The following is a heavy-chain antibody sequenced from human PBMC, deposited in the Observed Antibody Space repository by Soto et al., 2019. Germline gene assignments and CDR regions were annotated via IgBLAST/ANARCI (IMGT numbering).Heavy chain of an antibody. D-gene: IGHD1-26*01. V-gene: IGHV1-2*02. Sequence: QVQLVQSGAEVKKPGASVKVSCKASGYTFTGYYMHWVRQAPGQGLEWMGWINPNSGGTNYAQKFQGRVTMTRDTSISTAYMELRRLRSDDTAVYYCARVKEWPASTWYGMDVWGQGTTVTVSS. CDR1: GYTFTGYY. CDR3: ARVKEWPASTWYGMDV. CDR2: INPNSGGT. J-gene: IGHJ6*02.